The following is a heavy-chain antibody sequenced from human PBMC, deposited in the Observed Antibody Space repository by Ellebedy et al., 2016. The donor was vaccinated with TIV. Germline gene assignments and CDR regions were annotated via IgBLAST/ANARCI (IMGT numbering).Heavy chain of an antibody. CDR3: AGGSYTPYGMDV. V-gene: IGHV4-61*01. CDR2: SYYIGTT. Sequence: SETLSLTCTVSGGSVSSGSHYWNWIRQPPGTGLEWIGYSYYIGTTNYNPSLQSRVTISEDTSKNQFSLRLTSVTAADTAVYYCAGGSYTPYGMDVWGRGTTVIVSS. CDR1: GGSVSSGSHY. J-gene: IGHJ6*02. D-gene: IGHD3-10*01.